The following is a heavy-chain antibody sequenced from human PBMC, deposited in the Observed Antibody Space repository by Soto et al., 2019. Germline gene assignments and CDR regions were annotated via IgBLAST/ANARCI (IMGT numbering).Heavy chain of an antibody. CDR2: MNPNSGNT. J-gene: IGHJ5*02. CDR3: ARGLPVGSSSSLSQGFDP. D-gene: IGHD6-6*01. CDR1: GYTFPSYD. Sequence: QVQLVQSGAEVKKPGASVKVSCKASGYTFPSYDINWVRQATGQGREWMGWMNPNSGNTGYAQKFQGRVTMTRNTSISTAYMELSSLRSEDTAVYYCARGLPVGSSSSLSQGFDPWCQGTLVTCSS. V-gene: IGHV1-8*01.